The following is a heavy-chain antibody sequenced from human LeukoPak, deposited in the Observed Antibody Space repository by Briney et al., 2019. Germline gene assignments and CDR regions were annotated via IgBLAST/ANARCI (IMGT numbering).Heavy chain of an antibody. CDR3: ATGIVVVPAAIGPPFDY. D-gene: IGHD2-2*02. V-gene: IGHV1-24*01. CDR2: FDPEDGET. CDR1: GYTLTELS. J-gene: IGHJ4*02. Sequence: ASVKVSCKVSGYTLTELSMHWVRQAPGKVLEWMGGFDPEDGETIYAQKFQGRVTMTEDTSTDTAYMELSSLRSEDTAVYYCATGIVVVPAAIGPPFDYWGQGTLVTVSS.